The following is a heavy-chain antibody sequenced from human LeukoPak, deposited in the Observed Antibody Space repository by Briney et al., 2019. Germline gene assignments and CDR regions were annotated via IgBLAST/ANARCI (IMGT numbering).Heavy chain of an antibody. J-gene: IGHJ6*02. D-gene: IGHD3-16*01. V-gene: IGHV3-23*01. CDR2: ISGSGGST. CDR3: ARDWGSRGYYGMDV. Sequence: PGGSLRLSCAASGFTFSSYAMGWVRQAPGKGLEWVSVISGSGGSTYSADSVKGRFTISRDNSKNTLYLEMNSLRAEDTAVYYCARDWGSRGYYGMDVWGQGTTVTVSS. CDR1: GFTFSSYA.